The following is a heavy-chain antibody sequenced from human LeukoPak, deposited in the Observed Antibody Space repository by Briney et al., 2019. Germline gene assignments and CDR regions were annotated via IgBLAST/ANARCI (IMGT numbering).Heavy chain of an antibody. CDR2: INHSGST. D-gene: IGHD4-17*01. CDR3: ARHVGDYADAFDI. CDR1: GGSFSGYY. J-gene: IGHJ3*02. Sequence: SETLSLTCAVYGGSFSGYYWSWIRQPPGKGLEWIGEINHSGSTNYNPSLKSRVTLSVDTSKNQFSLKLSSVTAADTAVYYCARHVGDYADAFDIWGQGTMVTVSS. V-gene: IGHV4-34*01.